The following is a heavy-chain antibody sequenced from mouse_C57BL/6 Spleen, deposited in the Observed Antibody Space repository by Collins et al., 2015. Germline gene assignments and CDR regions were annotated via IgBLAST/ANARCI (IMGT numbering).Heavy chain of an antibody. D-gene: IGHD4-1*01. CDR2: IRNKANNHAT. CDR1: GFTFSDAW. Sequence: PGGSMKLSCAASGFTFSDAWMDWVRQSPEKGLEWVAEIRNKANNHATNYAESVKGRFTISRDDSKSSVYLQMNSLRTEDSGIYYCTRNWLDHWGQGTTLTVSS. V-gene: IGHV6-6*01. CDR3: TRNWLDH. J-gene: IGHJ2*01.